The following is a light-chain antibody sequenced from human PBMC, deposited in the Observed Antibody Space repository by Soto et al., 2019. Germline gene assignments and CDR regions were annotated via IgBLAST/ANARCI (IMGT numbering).Light chain of an antibody. CDR1: QVISSA. CDR3: QQFNDFPLT. J-gene: IGKJ4*01. CDR2: DAS. V-gene: IGKV1D-13*01. Sequence: IQLTQSPSSLSASVGDRVTITCRAGQVISSALAWYQQKPGKAPKLLLYDASSLDAGVPSRVSGSGSGTDFTLSITSLRPEDFATYYCQQFNDFPLTFGGGTKVQIK.